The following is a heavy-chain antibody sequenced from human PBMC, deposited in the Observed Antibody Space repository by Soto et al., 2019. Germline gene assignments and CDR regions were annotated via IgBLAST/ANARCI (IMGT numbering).Heavy chain of an antibody. V-gene: IGHV3-30*18. D-gene: IGHD2-15*01. J-gene: IGHJ4*02. CDR2: ISYDGSDQ. CDR1: TFTFSDFG. CDR3: AKSTYCNGGSCFPQY. Sequence: QVQVEEFGGGVVQPGRSLRLSCAGPTFTFSDFGFHWVRQAPGKGLEWVAMISYDGSDQYYGDSVQGRFTIYRDDSKNTVYLQMNSLRAEDTAMYYCAKSTYCNGGSCFPQYWGPGTLCTVAS.